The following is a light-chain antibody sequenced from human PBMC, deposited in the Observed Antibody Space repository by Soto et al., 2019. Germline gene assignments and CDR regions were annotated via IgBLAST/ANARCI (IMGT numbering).Light chain of an antibody. Sequence: EIVLTQSPGTLSLSPGETLSLSCRSSQSVRRYLAWYQHKPGQAPRLLIYDASNRATGIPDRFSGNGSGTDFTLTITRLEPEDFAVYYCQQYDSSPRTFGQGTKVEIK. V-gene: IGKV3-20*01. J-gene: IGKJ1*01. CDR3: QQYDSSPRT. CDR1: QSVRRY. CDR2: DAS.